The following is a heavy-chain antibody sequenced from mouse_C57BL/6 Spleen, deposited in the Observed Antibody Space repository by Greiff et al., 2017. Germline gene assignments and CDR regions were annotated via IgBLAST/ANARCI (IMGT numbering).Heavy chain of an antibody. Sequence: QVQLKQPGAELVRPGTSVKLSCKASGYTFTSYWMHWVKQRPGQGLEWIGVIDPSDSYTNYNQKFKGKATLTVDTSSSTAYMQLSSLTSEDSAVYYCARPLYYYGSSYEDYFDYWGQGTTLTVSS. J-gene: IGHJ2*01. D-gene: IGHD1-1*01. V-gene: IGHV1-59*01. CDR3: ARPLYYYGSSYEDYFDY. CDR1: GYTFTSYW. CDR2: IDPSDSYT.